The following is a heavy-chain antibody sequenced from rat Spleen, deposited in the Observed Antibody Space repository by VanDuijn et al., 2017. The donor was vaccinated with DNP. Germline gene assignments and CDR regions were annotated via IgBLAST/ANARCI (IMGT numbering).Heavy chain of an antibody. D-gene: IGHD1-10*01. CDR3: ASGNNFGIAY. V-gene: IGHV2-6*01. Sequence: QVQLKESGPGMVQPSQTLSLTCTVSGFSLTDYSVHWVRQPPGKVLEWIAAISSGGSTYYNSGFKSRLSISRDTSKSQVLLKMNSLQTEDTGMYFCASGNNFGIAYWGQGTLVTVSS. CDR2: ISSGGST. J-gene: IGHJ3*01. CDR1: GFSLTDYS.